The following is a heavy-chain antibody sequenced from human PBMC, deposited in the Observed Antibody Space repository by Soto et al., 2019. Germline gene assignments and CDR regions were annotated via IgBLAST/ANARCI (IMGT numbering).Heavy chain of an antibody. CDR2: INPSGGST. CDR1: GYTFTSYF. D-gene: IGHD2-15*01. V-gene: IGHV1-46*03. Sequence: ASVKVSCKASGYTFTSYFIHWVRQAPGQGLEWMGIINPSGGSTSYAQKFQGRVTMTRDTSTSTVYMELSSLRSEDTAVYYCVRVYCSGGSCYSIDYWGQGTLVTVS. J-gene: IGHJ4*02. CDR3: VRVYCSGGSCYSIDY.